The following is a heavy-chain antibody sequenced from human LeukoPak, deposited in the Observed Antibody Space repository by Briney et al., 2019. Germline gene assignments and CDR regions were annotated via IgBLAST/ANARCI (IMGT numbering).Heavy chain of an antibody. Sequence: GGSLRLSCAASGFTFSSYEMNWVRQAPGKGLEWVSGISGSAVGTFYSDSVRGRFTISRDSPKNTLYLQMNSLRVEDTAVYYCTKDPLDYWGQGTLVTVSS. CDR1: GFTFSSYE. CDR2: ISGSAVGT. V-gene: IGHV3-23*01. CDR3: TKDPLDY. J-gene: IGHJ4*02.